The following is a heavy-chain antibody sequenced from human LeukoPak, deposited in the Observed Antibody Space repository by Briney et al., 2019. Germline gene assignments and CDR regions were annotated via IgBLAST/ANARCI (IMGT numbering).Heavy chain of an antibody. J-gene: IGHJ4*02. CDR3: AKRGVVIRVILVGFHKEAYYFDS. CDR2: IGASGGNI. CDR1: GFTFNNYA. D-gene: IGHD3-22*01. Sequence: GGSLRLSCEASGFTFNNYAMSWVRQAPGKGLEWVSSIGASGGNIFYADSVKGRFTISRDNSKNTLFLQMNSLRAEDTAVYFCAKRGVVIRVILVGFHKEAYYFDSWGQGALVTVSS. V-gene: IGHV3-23*01.